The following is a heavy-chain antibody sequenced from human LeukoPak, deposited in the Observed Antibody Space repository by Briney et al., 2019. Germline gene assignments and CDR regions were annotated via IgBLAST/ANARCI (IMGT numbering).Heavy chain of an antibody. CDR2: ISHDGSNK. J-gene: IGHJ3*02. Sequence: GSLRLSCAASGFTFSNYAMYWVRQAPGKGLEWVALISHDGSNKDYADSVKGRFTISGDNSKNTLYLQMNSLRAEDTAVYYCARGREGYSYDDAFDIWGQGTMVTVSS. V-gene: IGHV3-30-3*01. CDR3: ARGREGYSYDDAFDI. D-gene: IGHD5-18*01. CDR1: GFTFSNYA.